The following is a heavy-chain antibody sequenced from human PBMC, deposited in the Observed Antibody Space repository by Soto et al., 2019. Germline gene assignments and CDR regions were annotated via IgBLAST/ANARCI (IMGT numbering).Heavy chain of an antibody. V-gene: IGHV3-74*01. Sequence: EVQLVESGGGLVQPGGSLRLSCVGSGFTFSSYWMHWVRQPPGKGLVWVSRVNSAGSASSYADSVKGRFTVSRDNAKNTLYLQMNSRSAEDTAIYYCATGGYSYGWGYWGQGTLVTVSS. CDR1: GFTFSSYW. J-gene: IGHJ4*02. D-gene: IGHD5-18*01. CDR3: ATGGYSYGWGY. CDR2: VNSAGSAS.